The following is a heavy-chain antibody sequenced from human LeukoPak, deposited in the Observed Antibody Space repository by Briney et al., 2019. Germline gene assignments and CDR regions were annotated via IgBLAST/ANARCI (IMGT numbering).Heavy chain of an antibody. D-gene: IGHD3-10*01. CDR1: GFTFSSYE. V-gene: IGHV3-48*03. J-gene: IGHJ4*02. CDR3: ARPYGSGSYYPQYFDY. Sequence: GGSLRLSGAASGFTFSSYEMNWVRQAPGKGLEWVSYISSSGSTIYYADSVKGRFTISRDNAKNSLYLQMNSLRAEDTAVYYCARPYGSGSYYPQYFDYWGQGTLVTVSS. CDR2: ISSSGSTI.